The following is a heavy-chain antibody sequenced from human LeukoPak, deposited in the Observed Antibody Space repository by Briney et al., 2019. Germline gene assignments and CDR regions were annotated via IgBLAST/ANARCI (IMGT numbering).Heavy chain of an antibody. CDR1: GFTFRTYA. CDR2: ISDYGINK. J-gene: IGHJ4*02. V-gene: IGHV3-30*04. D-gene: IGHD2-15*01. CDR3: ARDASRYCSGGNCYSGVLGYFDY. Sequence: GGSLRLSCAASGFTFRTYAMNWVRQAPGKGLEWVAVISDYGINKYYAESVKGHFTIPRDNSKNTLYLQMNSLRAEDTAVYYCARDASRYCSGGNCYSGVLGYFDYWGQGTLVTVSS.